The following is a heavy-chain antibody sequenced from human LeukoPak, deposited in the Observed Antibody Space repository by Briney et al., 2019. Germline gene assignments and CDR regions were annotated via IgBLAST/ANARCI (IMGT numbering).Heavy chain of an antibody. CDR2: ISSSGNTI. CDR1: GFTFSSYE. V-gene: IGHV3-48*03. D-gene: IGHD6-13*01. CDR3: ARVSSLAAAGRKNWFDP. Sequence: PGGSLRLSCAASGFTFSSYEMNWVRQAPGKGLEWVSYISSSGNTIYYADSVKGRFTISRDNAKNSLYLQMNSLRAEDTAVYYCARVSSLAAAGRKNWFDPWGQGTLVTVSS. J-gene: IGHJ5*02.